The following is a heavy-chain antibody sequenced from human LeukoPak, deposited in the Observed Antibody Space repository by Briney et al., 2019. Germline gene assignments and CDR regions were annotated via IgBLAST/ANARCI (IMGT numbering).Heavy chain of an antibody. Sequence: SETLSLTCTVSGGSISSSSYYWGWIRQPPGKGLEWFGSIYYSGSTYYNPSLKSRVTISVDTSKNQFSLKLSSVTAADTAVYYCARAYDSSGFDYWGQGTLVTVSS. V-gene: IGHV4-39*07. CDR2: IYYSGST. CDR1: GGSISSSSYY. J-gene: IGHJ4*02. CDR3: ARAYDSSGFDY. D-gene: IGHD6-19*01.